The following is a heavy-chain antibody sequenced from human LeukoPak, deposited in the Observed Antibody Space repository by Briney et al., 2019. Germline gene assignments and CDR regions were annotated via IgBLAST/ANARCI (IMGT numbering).Heavy chain of an antibody. CDR1: GYTFTSYA. Sequence: ASVKVSCKASGYTFTSYAMNWVRQAPGQGLEWMGWINTNTGNPTYAQGFTGRFVFSLDTSVSTAYLQISSLKAEDTAVYYCARDLYYYYDSSGYYPALDYWGQGTLVTVSS. D-gene: IGHD3-22*01. CDR3: ARDLYYYYDSSGYYPALDY. CDR2: INTNTGNP. J-gene: IGHJ4*02. V-gene: IGHV7-4-1*02.